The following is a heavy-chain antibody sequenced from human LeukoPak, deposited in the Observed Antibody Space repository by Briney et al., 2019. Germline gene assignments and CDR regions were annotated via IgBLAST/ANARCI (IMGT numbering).Heavy chain of an antibody. CDR2: IYYSGST. D-gene: IGHD3-22*01. CDR3: AKAGVRYFDSSGLYAFDF. V-gene: IGHV4-39*01. J-gene: IGHJ3*01. CDR1: GGSISSTSYY. Sequence: SETLSLTCAVSGGSISSTSYYWAWIRQPPGKGLEWIGTIYYSGSTYHNPSLKSRVTLSVDTSRNQFSLRLSSIDAADTAVYYCAKAGVRYFDSSGLYAFDFWGQGTTVTVSS.